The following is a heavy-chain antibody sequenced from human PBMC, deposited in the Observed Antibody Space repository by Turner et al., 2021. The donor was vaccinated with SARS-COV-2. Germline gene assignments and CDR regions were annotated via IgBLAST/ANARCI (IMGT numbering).Heavy chain of an antibody. J-gene: IGHJ4*02. CDR3: ARGVAVYGEHRPLDY. Sequence: QVQLVESGGGVVQPGRSLRLSWAASGFTFSSHAMHWVRQAPGKGLEWVAVMSFDGSIKYYADSVKGRFTISRDNSKNTLYLQMNSLRAEDTAVYYCARGVAVYGEHRPLDYWGQGTLVTVSS. D-gene: IGHD4-17*01. CDR2: MSFDGSIK. V-gene: IGHV3-30-3*01. CDR1: GFTFSSHA.